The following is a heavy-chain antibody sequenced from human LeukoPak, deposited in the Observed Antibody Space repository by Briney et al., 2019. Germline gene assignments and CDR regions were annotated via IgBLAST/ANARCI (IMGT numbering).Heavy chain of an antibody. CDR1: GYTFTSYW. D-gene: IGHD3-22*01. Sequence: GGSLKISCKGSGYTFTSYWIGWVRQMPGKGLEWMGIIYPGDSDTRYSPSFQGQVSISADKSINTAFLQWSTLKASDTAMYYCARGYYYDSSGYPDYWGQGTQVTVSS. CDR2: IYPGDSDT. J-gene: IGHJ4*02. V-gene: IGHV5-51*01. CDR3: ARGYYYDSSGYPDY.